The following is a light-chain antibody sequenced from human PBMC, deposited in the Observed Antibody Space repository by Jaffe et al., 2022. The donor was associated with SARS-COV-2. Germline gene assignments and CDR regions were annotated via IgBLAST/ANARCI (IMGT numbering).Light chain of an antibody. CDR1: SSDVGGYNY. J-gene: IGLJ2*01. Sequence: QSALTQPPSASGSPGQSVTISCTGTSSDVGGYNYVSWYQHHPGKAPKLMIYEVSKRPSGVPDRFSGSKSGNTASLTVSGLQAEDEADYYCSSYAGNNNLKIFGGGTKLTVL. V-gene: IGLV2-8*01. CDR2: EVS. CDR3: SSYAGNNNLKI.